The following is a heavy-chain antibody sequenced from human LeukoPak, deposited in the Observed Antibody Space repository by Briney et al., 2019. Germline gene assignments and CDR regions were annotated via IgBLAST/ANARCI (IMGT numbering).Heavy chain of an antibody. D-gene: IGHD5-24*01. CDR3: AKEMATIFFDS. CDR1: GLTFNDYT. Sequence: AGSLRLSCATSGLTFNDYTMHWVRQAPGKGLEWVSLISWDSTNTYYADSVRGRFTISRDNSKRSLYLQMSSLRTEDTALYYCAKEMATIFFDSWGQGTLVTASS. CDR2: ISWDSTNT. J-gene: IGHJ4*02. V-gene: IGHV3-43*01.